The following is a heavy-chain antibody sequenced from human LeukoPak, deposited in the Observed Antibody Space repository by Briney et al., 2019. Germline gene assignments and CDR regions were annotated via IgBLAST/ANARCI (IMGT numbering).Heavy chain of an antibody. Sequence: GGSLRLSCAASGFTFSTYEMNWVRQAPGKGLEWVSYISISGNTIDYADSVKGRFTMSRDIAKNSLYLQINSLGPEDTAVYYCARESTWDAFDVWGQGTMVTVSS. J-gene: IGHJ3*01. V-gene: IGHV3-48*03. CDR3: ARESTWDAFDV. CDR1: GFTFSTYE. CDR2: ISISGNTI.